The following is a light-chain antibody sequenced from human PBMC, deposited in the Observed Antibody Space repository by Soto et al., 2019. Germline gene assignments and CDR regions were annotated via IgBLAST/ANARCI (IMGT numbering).Light chain of an antibody. Sequence: DIVMTQSPATLSVSPGERATLSCRASQSVSSNLAWYQHKPGQAPRLLLFGASTRATGIPARFSGSGSGTEFTLTIRSLQSEDCAIYYCQHYNNWPPWTFGQGTKVEMK. CDR2: GAS. V-gene: IGKV3-15*01. CDR3: QHYNNWPPWT. CDR1: QSVSSN. J-gene: IGKJ1*01.